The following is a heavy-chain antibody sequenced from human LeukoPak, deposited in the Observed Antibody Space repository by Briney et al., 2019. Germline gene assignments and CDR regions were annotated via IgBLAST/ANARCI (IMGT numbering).Heavy chain of an antibody. CDR2: ISAYNGNT. J-gene: IGHJ4*02. V-gene: IGHV1-18*01. D-gene: IGHD5-24*01. CDR1: GYTFTSYG. Sequence: ASVKVSCKASGYTFTSYGISWVRQAPGQGLEWMGWISAYNGNTNYAQKLQGRVTMTTDKSTSTAYMELSSLRSEDTAVYYCARVGDGYDYYFDYWGQGTLVTVSS. CDR3: ARVGDGYDYYFDY.